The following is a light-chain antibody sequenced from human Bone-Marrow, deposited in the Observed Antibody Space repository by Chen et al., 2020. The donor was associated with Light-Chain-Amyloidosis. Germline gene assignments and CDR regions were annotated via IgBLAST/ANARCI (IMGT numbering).Light chain of an antibody. Sequence: QAVLTQPSSLSASPGASASLTCTFRSDINVGSYRIYWYQQKPGSPPQYLLRFKSDSEDQRGSGVPSRFSGSRDVLANAGILLISGLQSEDEADYYCMIWHSTAWVFGGGTKLTVL. V-gene: IGLV5-45*02. CDR2: FKSDSED. J-gene: IGLJ3*02. CDR3: MIWHSTAWV. CDR1: SDINVGSYR.